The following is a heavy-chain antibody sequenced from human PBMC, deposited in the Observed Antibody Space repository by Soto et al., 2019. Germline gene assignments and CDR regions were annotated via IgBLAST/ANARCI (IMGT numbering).Heavy chain of an antibody. V-gene: IGHV1-3*05. D-gene: IGHD1-20*01. CDR1: GYTFTSYA. Sequence: QVQLVQSGAEEKKPGASVKVSCKASGYTFTSYAMHWVRQAPGQRLEWMGWINAGNGNTKYSQKFQRRVTITRDTSASTAYMALSSLRSEDTAVYYCARGITLPTPLDYWGQGTLVTVSS. J-gene: IGHJ4*02. CDR2: INAGNGNT. CDR3: ARGITLPTPLDY.